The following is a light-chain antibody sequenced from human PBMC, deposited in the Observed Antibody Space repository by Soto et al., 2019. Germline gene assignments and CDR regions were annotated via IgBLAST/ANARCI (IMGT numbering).Light chain of an antibody. CDR1: QSVSSN. CDR2: GAS. CDR3: QQYGSSPPWT. Sequence: EIVMTQSPATLSVSPGERATLSCRASQSVSSNLAWYQQKPGQAPRLLIYGASTRATGIPARFSGSGSGTEFTLTINSLQSEDFAVYYCQQYGSSPPWTFGQGTKVDIK. J-gene: IGKJ1*01. V-gene: IGKV3-15*01.